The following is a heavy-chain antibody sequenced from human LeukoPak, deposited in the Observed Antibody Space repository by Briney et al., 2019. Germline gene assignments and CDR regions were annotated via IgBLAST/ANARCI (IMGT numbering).Heavy chain of an antibody. Sequence: SETLSLTCAVYGGSFSGYYWSWIRQPPGKGLEWIGYIYYSGSTNYNPSLKSRVTISVDTSKNQFSLKLSSVTAADTAVYYCARDGLWIQNAFDIWGQGTMVTVSS. CDR1: GGSFSGYY. CDR2: IYYSGST. J-gene: IGHJ3*02. D-gene: IGHD5-18*01. V-gene: IGHV4-59*01. CDR3: ARDGLWIQNAFDI.